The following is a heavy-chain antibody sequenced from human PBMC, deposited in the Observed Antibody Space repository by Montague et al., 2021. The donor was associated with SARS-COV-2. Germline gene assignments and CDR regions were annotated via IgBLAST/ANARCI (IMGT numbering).Heavy chain of an antibody. V-gene: IGHV4-59*01. D-gene: IGHD6-19*01. J-gene: IGHJ3*02. Sequence: SETLSLTCTVSGGSISSYYWSWIRQPPGKGLEWIGYIYYSGSTNYKPSRKSRVTISVDTSKNQFSLKLSSVTAADTAVYYCARGSGWMGNAFDIWGQGTMVTVSS. CDR3: ARGSGWMGNAFDI. CDR1: GGSISSYY. CDR2: IYYSGST.